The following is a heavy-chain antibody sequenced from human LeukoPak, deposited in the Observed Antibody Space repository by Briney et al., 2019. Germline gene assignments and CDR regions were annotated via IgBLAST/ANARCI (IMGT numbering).Heavy chain of an antibody. CDR1: GYTFTSYY. J-gene: IGHJ3*02. CDR2: INPSGGST. Sequence: ASVKVSCKASGYTFTSYYVHWVRQAPGQGLEWMGIINPSGGSTSYAQKFQGRVTMTRDTSTSTVYMELSSLRSEDTAVYYCALPAAIRHDAFDIWGQGTMVTVSS. D-gene: IGHD2-2*02. CDR3: ALPAAIRHDAFDI. V-gene: IGHV1-46*01.